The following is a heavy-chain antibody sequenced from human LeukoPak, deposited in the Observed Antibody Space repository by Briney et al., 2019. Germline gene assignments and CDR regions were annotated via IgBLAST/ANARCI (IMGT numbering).Heavy chain of an antibody. V-gene: IGHV3-15*01. CDR1: GFTFSNAW. D-gene: IGHD5-18*01. CDR2: IKSKTDGGTT. J-gene: IGHJ4*02. CDR3: TTDRGYSYGYLY. Sequence: PGGSLRLSCAASGFTFSNAWMSWVRQAPGKGLEWVGRIKSKTDGGTTDYAAPVKGRFTISRDDSKTTLYLRMNSLKTEDTAVYYCTTDRGYSYGYLYWGQGTLVTVSS.